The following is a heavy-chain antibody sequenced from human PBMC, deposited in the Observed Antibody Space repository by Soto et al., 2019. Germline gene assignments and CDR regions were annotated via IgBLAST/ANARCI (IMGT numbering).Heavy chain of an antibody. CDR3: ARMSATGTRWFDP. CDR2: ISYRGIT. J-gene: IGHJ5*02. Sequence: SETLSLTCAVSGGSFSSGAYHWSWVRQHPGQGLEWIASISYRGITYSNPSLKSRLSMSVDTSKNQFSLNLTSVTAADTAVYHCARMSATGTRWFDPWGQGTLVTVSS. D-gene: IGHD6-13*01. V-gene: IGHV4-31*11. CDR1: GGSFSSGAYH.